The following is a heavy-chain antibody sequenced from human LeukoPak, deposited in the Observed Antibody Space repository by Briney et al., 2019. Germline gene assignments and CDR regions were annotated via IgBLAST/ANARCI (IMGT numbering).Heavy chain of an antibody. V-gene: IGHV3-23*01. CDR3: AKVGVSGEVPGHWFDP. CDR1: GFTFSSYG. CDR2: ISGSGGST. J-gene: IGHJ5*02. Sequence: GGSLRLSCAASGFTFSSYGMSWARQAPGKGLDWVSSISGSGGSTYYADSVTGRFTISRDNSKNTVYLQMNSLRAEDTAIYFCAKVGVSGEVPGHWFDPWGQGTLVTVSS. D-gene: IGHD5/OR15-5a*01.